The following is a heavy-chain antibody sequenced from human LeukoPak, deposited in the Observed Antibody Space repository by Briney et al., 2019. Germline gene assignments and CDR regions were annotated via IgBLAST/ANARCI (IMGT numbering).Heavy chain of an antibody. CDR3: ARHLCTTSTTCYTAFDI. D-gene: IGHD2-2*02. V-gene: IGHV4-34*01. Sequence: PSETLFLNCAGNGGAFSGYYWGLIRQSPRRGLEWIGGIHYSGSTKYNPSLKSRVTISADTSKNQFSLKLSSVTAADTAIYYCARHLCTTSTTCYTAFDIWDQGTMVTVSS. CDR1: GGAFSGYY. CDR2: IHYSGST. J-gene: IGHJ3*02.